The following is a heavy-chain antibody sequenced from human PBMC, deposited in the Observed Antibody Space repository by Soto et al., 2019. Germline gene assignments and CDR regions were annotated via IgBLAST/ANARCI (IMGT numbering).Heavy chain of an antibody. CDR1: GFTFSSYG. V-gene: IGHV3-30*18. Sequence: GGSLRLSCAASGFTFSSYGMHWVRQAPGKGLEWVAVISYDGSNKYYADSVKGRFTISRDNSKNTLYLQMNSLRAEDTAVYYCAKDPSGGNSVPAFDIWGQGTMVTVSS. CDR3: AKDPSGGNSVPAFDI. D-gene: IGHD2-21*02. CDR2: ISYDGSNK. J-gene: IGHJ3*02.